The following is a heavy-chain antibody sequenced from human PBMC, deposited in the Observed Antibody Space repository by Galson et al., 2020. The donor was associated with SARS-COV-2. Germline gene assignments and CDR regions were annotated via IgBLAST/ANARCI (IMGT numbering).Heavy chain of an antibody. CDR1: GITFSGSA. CDR3: TSSTGPYGMDV. Sequence: GESLKISCAASGITFSGSAMHWVRQASGKGLEWVGRIRSKANSYATAYAASVKGRFTISRDDSKNTAYLQMNSLKTEDTAVYYCTSSTGPYGMDVWGQGTTVTVSS. V-gene: IGHV3-73*01. CDR2: IRSKANSYAT. D-gene: IGHD4-17*01. J-gene: IGHJ6*02.